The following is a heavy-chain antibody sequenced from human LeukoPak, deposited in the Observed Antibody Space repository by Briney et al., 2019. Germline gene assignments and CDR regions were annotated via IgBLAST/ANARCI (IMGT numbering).Heavy chain of an antibody. CDR3: ARIAVAGTCFDY. J-gene: IGHJ4*02. V-gene: IGHV3-66*01. CDR2: IYSGGST. Sequence: PGGSLRLSCAASGFTVSSNYISWVRQAPGKGLEWVSVIYSGGSTYYADSVKGRFTISRDNSKNTLYLQMNSLRAEDTAVYYCARIAVAGTCFDYWGQGTLVTVSS. CDR1: GFTVSSNY. D-gene: IGHD6-19*01.